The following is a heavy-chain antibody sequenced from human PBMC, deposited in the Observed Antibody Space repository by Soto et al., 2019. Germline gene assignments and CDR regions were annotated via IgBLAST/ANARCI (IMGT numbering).Heavy chain of an antibody. J-gene: IGHJ6*02. CDR3: ARHYGYGSGSYYYYYGMDV. CDR1: GGSISSSIYY. Sequence: LSLTCTVSGGSISSSIYYWGWIRQPPGKGLEWIGSIYYSGSTYYNPSLKSRVTISVDSSKNQFSLKLSSVTAADTAVYYCARHYGYGSGSYYYYYGMDVWGQGTTVTVSS. CDR2: IYYSGST. V-gene: IGHV4-39*01. D-gene: IGHD3-10*01.